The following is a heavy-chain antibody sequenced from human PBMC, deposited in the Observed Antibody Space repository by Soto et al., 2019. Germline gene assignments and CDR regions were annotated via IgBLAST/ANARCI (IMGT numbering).Heavy chain of an antibody. D-gene: IGHD3-3*01. V-gene: IGHV2-5*02. Sequence: QITLKESGPTLVKPTQTLTLTCTFSGFSLSTSGVGVGWIRQPPGKALEWLALIYWDDDKRYSPSLKSRLTTHKDPSKTQVVLTMSNRDLGDTATYYCAHGRRFWSCNCCYSIWSDPWGRGTLVTVSS. CDR2: IYWDDDK. CDR1: GFSLSTSGVG. J-gene: IGHJ5*02. CDR3: AHGRRFWSCNCCYSIWSDP.